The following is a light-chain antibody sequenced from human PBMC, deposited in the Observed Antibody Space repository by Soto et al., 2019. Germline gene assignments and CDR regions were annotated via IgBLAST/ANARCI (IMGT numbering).Light chain of an antibody. J-gene: IGKJ1*01. Sequence: EIVLTQSPATLSVSPGERATLSCRASQSVSGDLAWYHHKPGQAPRLLIYDASTRALDTPARFAGSGAGTEFTLTISRLQTEDFAVYYCQQYGSTPPFGQGTKVDIK. CDR3: QQYGSTPP. CDR2: DAS. V-gene: IGKV3-15*01. CDR1: QSVSGD.